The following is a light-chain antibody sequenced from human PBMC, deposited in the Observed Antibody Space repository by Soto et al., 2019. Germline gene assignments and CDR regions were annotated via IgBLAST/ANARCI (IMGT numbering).Light chain of an antibody. CDR3: QQTDDFPLT. CDR1: QGIYSR. J-gene: IGKJ4*01. V-gene: IGKV1D-12*01. Sequence: DIQMTQSPSSVSAAVGDTVTITCRASQGIYSRLAWYQQKPGKAPELLIYATSTLQNAVPSRFSGSGFGTDFTLSISSLQPEDSASYFCQQTDDFPLTFGGGTNADIK. CDR2: ATS.